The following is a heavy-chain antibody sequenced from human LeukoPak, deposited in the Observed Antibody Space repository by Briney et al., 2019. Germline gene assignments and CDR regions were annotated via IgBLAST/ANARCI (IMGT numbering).Heavy chain of an antibody. CDR3: ARYIVSYPHDAFDI. V-gene: IGHV4-61*01. J-gene: IGHJ3*02. CDR1: GGSISSGSYY. CDR2: IYYSGST. D-gene: IGHD1-26*01. Sequence: SETLSLTCTVSGGSISSGSYYWRWIRQPPGKGLEWIGYIYYSGSTSYNPPLKSRVTISVDTSKKQFSLKLSSVTAADTAFYYCARYIVSYPHDAFDIWGQGTMVTVSS.